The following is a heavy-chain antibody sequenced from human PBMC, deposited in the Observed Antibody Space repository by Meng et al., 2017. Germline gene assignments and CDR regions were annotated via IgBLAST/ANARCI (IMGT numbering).Heavy chain of an antibody. CDR3: LDEAPRSDY. Sequence: LQWGEYVGCLVSPGVDLRFACAAAGFTFNNYWMHWVRQVPGKGLVWVLRISGDGSITNYADSVKGRFTISRDNVKNTLYLQMNSLRPEDTAVYYCLDEAPRSDYWGQGSLVTVSS. V-gene: IGHV3-74*01. CDR1: GFTFNNYW. CDR2: ISGDGSIT. J-gene: IGHJ4*02. D-gene: IGHD1-1*01.